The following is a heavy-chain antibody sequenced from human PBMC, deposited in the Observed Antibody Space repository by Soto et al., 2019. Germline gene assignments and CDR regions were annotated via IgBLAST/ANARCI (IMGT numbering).Heavy chain of an antibody. V-gene: IGHV3-15*01. CDR3: TTADYSRYYYGMDV. Sequence: PGGSLRLSCAASGFTFSNAWMSWVRQAPGKGLEWVGRIKSKTDGGTTDYAAPVKGRFTISRDDSKNTLYLQMNSLKTEDTAVYYRTTADYSRYYYGMDVWGQGTTVTVSS. CDR2: IKSKTDGGTT. D-gene: IGHD4-4*01. CDR1: GFTFSNAW. J-gene: IGHJ6*02.